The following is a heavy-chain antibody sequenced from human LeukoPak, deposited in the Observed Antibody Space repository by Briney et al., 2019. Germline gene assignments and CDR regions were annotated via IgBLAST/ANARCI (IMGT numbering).Heavy chain of an antibody. J-gene: IGHJ6*03. Sequence: GGSLRLSCAASGFTFSSYGMHWVRQAPGKGLEWVAFIRYDGSNKYYADSVKGRFTISRDNSKNTLYLQMNSLRAEDTAVYYCAREYSSSWYENYYYYYYMDVWGKGTTVTVSS. D-gene: IGHD6-13*01. CDR1: GFTFSSYG. V-gene: IGHV3-30*02. CDR2: IRYDGSNK. CDR3: AREYSSSWYENYYYYYYMDV.